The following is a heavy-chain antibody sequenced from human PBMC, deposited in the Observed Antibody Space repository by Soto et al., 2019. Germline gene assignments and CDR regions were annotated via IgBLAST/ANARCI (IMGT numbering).Heavy chain of an antibody. CDR3: ARVNSGSQRYYYNMDV. CDR2: ISPYNGNT. CDR1: GYTFTSYD. V-gene: IGHV1-18*01. J-gene: IGHJ6*02. D-gene: IGHD1-26*01. Sequence: QVHLVQSGGEMKKPGASVKVSCKASGYTFTSYDISWARQAAGQGLEWMGWISPYNGNTNYAQKFQGRVTMTTDTPTSTAYMELRSLRSDDTAVYYCARVNSGSQRYYYNMDVWGQGTTVTVSS.